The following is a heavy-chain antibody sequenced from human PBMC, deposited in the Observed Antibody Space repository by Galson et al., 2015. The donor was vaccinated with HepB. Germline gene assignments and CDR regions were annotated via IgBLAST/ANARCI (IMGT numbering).Heavy chain of an antibody. Sequence: SLRLSCAGSGFTFSRTGMTWVRQAPGKGLDCVSAISVSGSGKDYADSVRGRFTISRDNSKNMLYLQMNDLRAEDTAAYYCAKGTTSIDYWGQGTLVTVSS. J-gene: IGHJ4*02. CDR3: AKGTTSIDY. D-gene: IGHD1-1*01. V-gene: IGHV3-23*01. CDR2: ISVSGSGK. CDR1: GFTFSRTG.